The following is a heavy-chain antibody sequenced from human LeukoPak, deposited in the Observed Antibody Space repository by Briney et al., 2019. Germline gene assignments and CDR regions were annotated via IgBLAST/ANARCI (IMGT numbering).Heavy chain of an antibody. CDR1: GFTFTNYA. CDR3: AKSYSSGWDAFDV. Sequence: PGGSLRLSCAASGFTFTNYAMSWVRQSPGKGLAWVSSLSGSGGSTYYAESVKGRFTISRENSKNTLYLQMSSLRAEDTAVYYCAKSYSSGWDAFDVWGQGTVVTVSS. D-gene: IGHD6-19*01. CDR2: LSGSGGST. J-gene: IGHJ3*01. V-gene: IGHV3-23*01.